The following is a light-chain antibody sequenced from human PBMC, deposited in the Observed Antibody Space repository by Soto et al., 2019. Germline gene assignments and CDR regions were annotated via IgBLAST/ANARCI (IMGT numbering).Light chain of an antibody. J-gene: IGKJ2*01. V-gene: IGKV3-15*01. CDR3: QQYHNWPPQYT. CDR1: QTVASN. CDR2: GAS. Sequence: EIVMTQSPATLSVSPGERATLAYRASQTVASNVAWYQHKPGQAPRLLIHGASTRATGVPARFSGTGSGTEFTLTISSLQSDDFAVYYCQQYHNWPPQYTFGQGTKLQIK.